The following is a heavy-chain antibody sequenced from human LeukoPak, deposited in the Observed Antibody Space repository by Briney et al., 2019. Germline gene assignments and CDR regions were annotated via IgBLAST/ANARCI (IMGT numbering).Heavy chain of an antibody. CDR2: ISGSGGST. CDR3: AKCARIDWLPIGY. D-gene: IGHD3-9*01. J-gene: IGHJ4*02. V-gene: IGHV3-23*01. Sequence: PGGSLRLSCAASGFSFSSFAMSWVRQAPGKGLEWVSGISGSGGSTYYADFVKGRFTISRDNSKNTLYLQMNSLRAEDTAVYYCAKCARIDWLPIGYWGQGTLVTVSS. CDR1: GFSFSSFA.